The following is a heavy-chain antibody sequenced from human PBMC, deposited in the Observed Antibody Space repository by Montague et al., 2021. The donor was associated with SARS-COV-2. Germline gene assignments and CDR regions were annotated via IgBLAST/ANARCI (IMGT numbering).Heavy chain of an antibody. CDR1: GGSISSPDYY. CDR2: ISYTGRT. D-gene: IGHD2-8*01. V-gene: IGHV4-39*01. Sequence: SETLSLTCTVSGGSISSPDYYWGWIRQSPGKGLEWIGSISYTGRTYYNSSLRSRVSFSMDTSKNHFSLSLSSVTVADTAVYFCARQLPSYCATNKCYPYYFGGWGEGALVTVS. CDR3: ARQLPSYCATNKCYPYYFGG. J-gene: IGHJ4*02.